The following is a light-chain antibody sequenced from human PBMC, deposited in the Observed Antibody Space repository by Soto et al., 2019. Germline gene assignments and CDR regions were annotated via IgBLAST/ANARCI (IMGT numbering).Light chain of an antibody. Sequence: AIPMTQSPSSLSASVGDRVTITCRASQGIRNDLGWYQQKPGKAPKLLIYAASTLESGVPSRFSGSGSGTDFSLTIGSLQPEDFASYYCLQDDDYPLTFGGGTKVEIK. CDR3: LQDDDYPLT. V-gene: IGKV1-6*01. J-gene: IGKJ4*01. CDR2: AAS. CDR1: QGIRND.